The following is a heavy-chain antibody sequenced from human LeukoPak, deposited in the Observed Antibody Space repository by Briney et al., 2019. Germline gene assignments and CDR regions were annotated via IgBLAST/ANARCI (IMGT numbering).Heavy chain of an antibody. CDR3: ARRSGTYSLFKNFDY. Sequence: GESLKISCKGSGYSFTTYWIGWVRQMPGKGLEWMGIIYPGNSDTRYSPSFQGQVTISADKSINTAYLQWSSLKASDIAMYYCARRSGTYSLFKNFDYWGQGTLVTVSS. V-gene: IGHV5-51*01. D-gene: IGHD1-26*01. J-gene: IGHJ4*02. CDR2: IYPGNSDT. CDR1: GYSFTTYW.